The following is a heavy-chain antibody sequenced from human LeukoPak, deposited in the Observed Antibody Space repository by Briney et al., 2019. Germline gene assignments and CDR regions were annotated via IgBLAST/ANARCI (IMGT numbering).Heavy chain of an antibody. CDR3: AKGGYSGSYWPKYYFDY. CDR2: IRYDGSNK. V-gene: IGHV3-30*02. Sequence: GGSLRLSCAASGFTFSSYGMHWVRQAPGKGLEWVAFIRYDGSNKYYADSVKGRFTISRDNSKNTLYLQMNSLRAEDTAVYYCAKGGYSGSYWPKYYFDYWGQGTLVTVSS. J-gene: IGHJ4*02. CDR1: GFTFSSYG. D-gene: IGHD1-26*01.